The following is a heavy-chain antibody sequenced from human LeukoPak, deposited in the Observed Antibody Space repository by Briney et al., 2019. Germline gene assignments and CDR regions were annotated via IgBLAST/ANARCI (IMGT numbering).Heavy chain of an antibody. Sequence: GGSLRPSCATSGFAFSSCWMHWVRQAPGKGLVWVSRINGDGSSTGYADSVKGRLTISRDNANNMMYLQMDSPRAEDSATYYCVRGTTYSSTKADFWGQGTLVTVSS. CDR1: GFAFSSCW. D-gene: IGHD6-13*01. J-gene: IGHJ4*02. CDR3: VRGTTYSSTKADF. V-gene: IGHV3-74*01. CDR2: INGDGSST.